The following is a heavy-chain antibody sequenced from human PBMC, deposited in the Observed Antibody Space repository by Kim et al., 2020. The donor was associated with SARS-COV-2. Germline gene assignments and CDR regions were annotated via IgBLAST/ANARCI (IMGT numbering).Heavy chain of an antibody. D-gene: IGHD6-13*01. J-gene: IGHJ5*02. V-gene: IGHV1-24*01. Sequence: AQKFQGRLTMTEDTSTDTAYVELSGLRSEDTAVYYCATGAAAGKSNWFDPWGQGTLVTVSS. CDR3: ATGAAAGKSNWFDP.